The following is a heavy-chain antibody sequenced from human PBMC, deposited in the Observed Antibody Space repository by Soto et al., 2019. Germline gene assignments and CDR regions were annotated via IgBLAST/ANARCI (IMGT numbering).Heavy chain of an antibody. Sequence: GGSLRLSCAASGFTFSSYGMHWVRQAPGKGLEWVAVIWYDGSNKYYADSVKGRFTISRDNSKNTLYLQMNSLRAEDTAVYYCARDLRVATISRYWFDPWGQGTLVTVSS. J-gene: IGHJ5*02. CDR3: ARDLRVATISRYWFDP. V-gene: IGHV3-33*01. CDR2: IWYDGSNK. CDR1: GFTFSSYG. D-gene: IGHD5-12*01.